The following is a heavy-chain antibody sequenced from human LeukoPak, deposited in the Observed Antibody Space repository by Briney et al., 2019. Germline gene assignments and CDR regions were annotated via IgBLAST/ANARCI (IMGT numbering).Heavy chain of an antibody. Sequence: SETLSLTCTVSGGSMSSNYWSWIRQPAGKGLDWIGRIYTSGSTTYNPSLTSRVTMSVDTSKNQFSLKLSSVTAADTAVYYCARDPGWPFSFDYWGQGILVTVSS. CDR3: ARDPGWPFSFDY. J-gene: IGHJ4*02. CDR2: IYTSGST. V-gene: IGHV4-4*07. D-gene: IGHD6-19*01. CDR1: GGSMSSNY.